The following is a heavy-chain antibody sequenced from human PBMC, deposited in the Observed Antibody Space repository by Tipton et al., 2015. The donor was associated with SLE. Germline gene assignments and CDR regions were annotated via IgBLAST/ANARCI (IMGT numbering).Heavy chain of an antibody. Sequence: TLSLTCTVSGGSIRSSSYYWGWIRQPPGKGLEWIGSVFNNGSTYYNPSLKSRVAISVVSSKSHFSLKLTSVTAADTAVYYCARRARADAFDFWGQGRMVTVSS. CDR3: ARRARADAFDF. CDR2: VFNNGST. V-gene: IGHV4-39*07. J-gene: IGHJ3*01. CDR1: GGSIRSSSYY.